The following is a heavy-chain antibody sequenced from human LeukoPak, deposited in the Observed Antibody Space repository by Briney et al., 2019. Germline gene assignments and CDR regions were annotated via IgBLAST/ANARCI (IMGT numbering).Heavy chain of an antibody. V-gene: IGHV1-8*03. D-gene: IGHD1-26*01. CDR1: GYTFTSSD. CDR3: ARGLGAYYYYYMDV. CDR2: MNPNSGNS. J-gene: IGHJ6*03. Sequence: ASVKVSCKASGYTFTSSDINWVRQATGQGLEWMGWMNPNSGNSGYAQKFQGRVAITRNTSISTAYLELSSLRSEDTAVYYCARGLGAYYYYYMDVWGKGTTVTVSS.